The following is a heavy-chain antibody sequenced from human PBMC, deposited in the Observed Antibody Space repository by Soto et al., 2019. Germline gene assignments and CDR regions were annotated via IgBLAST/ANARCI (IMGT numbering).Heavy chain of an antibody. V-gene: IGHV4-39*01. CDR2: IYYSGST. Sequence: PSETLSLTCTVSGGSISSGSYYWSWIRQPPGKGLEWIGSIYYSGSTYYNPSLKSRVTISVDTSKNQFSLKLSSVTAADTAVYYCARLYGSSWFFDYWGQGTLVTVSS. CDR1: GGSISSGSYY. CDR3: ARLYGSSWFFDY. J-gene: IGHJ4*02. D-gene: IGHD6-13*01.